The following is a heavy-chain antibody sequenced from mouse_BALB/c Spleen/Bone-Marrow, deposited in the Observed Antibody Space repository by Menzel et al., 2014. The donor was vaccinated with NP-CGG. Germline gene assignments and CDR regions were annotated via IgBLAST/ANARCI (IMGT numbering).Heavy chain of an antibody. D-gene: IGHD2-2*01. J-gene: IGHJ1*01. CDR2: INPDSSTI. CDR1: GFDFSRYW. Sequence: EVMLVESGGGLVQLGGSLKLSCAASGFDFSRYWMSWVRQAPGKGLEWIGEINPDSSTINYTPSLKDKFIISRDNAKNTLYLQMSKVGSEDTALYYCVFLGYYGYFYVWGAGTTVTVSS. CDR3: VFLGYYGYFYV. V-gene: IGHV4-1*02.